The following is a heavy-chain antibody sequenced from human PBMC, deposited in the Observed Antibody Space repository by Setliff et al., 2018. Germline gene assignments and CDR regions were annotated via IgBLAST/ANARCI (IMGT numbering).Heavy chain of an antibody. V-gene: IGHV1-69*13. CDR1: GDSFRRHA. D-gene: IGHD3-16*01. CDR3: ARSRCTWGTSFGY. Sequence: ASEKVSCKTSGDSFRRHAISWVRQAPGQGREWMGGIIPIFPSPKYAQKFQGRVTITAAESTSTAYMEWSSLRFEDTAVYYCARSRCTWGTSFGYWGLGTLVTVSS. J-gene: IGHJ4*02. CDR2: IIPIFPSP.